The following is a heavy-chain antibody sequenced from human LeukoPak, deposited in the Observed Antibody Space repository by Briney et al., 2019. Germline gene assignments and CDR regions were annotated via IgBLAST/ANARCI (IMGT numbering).Heavy chain of an antibody. Sequence: GGSLRLSCAASGFTFSSYEMNWVRQAPGKGLEWVSYISSSGSTIYYADSVKGRFTISRDNAKNSLYLQMNSLRAEDTAVYYCARKGYSGYDSFDYWGQGTLVTVSS. CDR3: ARKGYSGYDSFDY. CDR2: ISSSGSTI. J-gene: IGHJ4*02. D-gene: IGHD5-12*01. V-gene: IGHV3-48*03. CDR1: GFTFSSYE.